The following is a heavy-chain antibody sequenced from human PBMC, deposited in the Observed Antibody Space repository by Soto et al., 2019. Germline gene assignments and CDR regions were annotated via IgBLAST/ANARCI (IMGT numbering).Heavy chain of an antibody. CDR1: GLTFSMYW. J-gene: IGHJ6*02. CDR3: AGGMSGLDV. Sequence: VQLVESGGGLVQPGGSLRLSCAASGLTFSMYWMHWVRQVPGKGLDWVSRINSDGSHTIYVDSVKGRFTISSDHAKKTVFLQMHSLRAEDTPVYYLAGGMSGLDVWGPGATVTVSS. V-gene: IGHV3-74*01. CDR2: INSDGSHT.